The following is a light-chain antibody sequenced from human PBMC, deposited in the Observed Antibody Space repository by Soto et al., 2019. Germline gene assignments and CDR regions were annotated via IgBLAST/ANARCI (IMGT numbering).Light chain of an antibody. Sequence: ELVLTQSPGTLSLSPGERATLSCRASQSVSSSYLAWYQQKPGQAPRLLIYGASSSATGIPDRFSGSGSGTDFTLTISRLEHEAFAVYYCQQYGSSPQTFGQGTKVDIK. CDR1: QSVSSSY. CDR2: GAS. CDR3: QQYGSSPQT. V-gene: IGKV3-20*01. J-gene: IGKJ1*01.